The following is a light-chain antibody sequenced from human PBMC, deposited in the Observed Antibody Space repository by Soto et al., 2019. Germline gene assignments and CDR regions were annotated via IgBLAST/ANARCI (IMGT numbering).Light chain of an antibody. CDR3: QQYGSSPPYT. V-gene: IGKV3-20*01. CDR2: GAS. J-gene: IGKJ2*01. Sequence: EIVLTQSPGTLYLSPGERATLSCRASQSVGSSYLAWYQQKPGQAPRLLIYGASSRATGIPDRFSGSGSGADFTLTISRLEPEDFAVYYCQQYGSSPPYTFGQGTKLEI. CDR1: QSVGSSY.